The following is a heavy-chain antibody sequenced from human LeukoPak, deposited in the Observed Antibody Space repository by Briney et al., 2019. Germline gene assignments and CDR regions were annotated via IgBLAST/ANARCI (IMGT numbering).Heavy chain of an antibody. D-gene: IGHD6-13*01. CDR1: GGSISSYY. J-gene: IGHJ5*02. V-gene: IGHV4-59*08. Sequence: PSETLSLTCTVSGGSISSYYWSWIRQPPGKGLEWIGYIYYSGSTNYNPSLKSRVTISVDTSKNQFSLKLSSVTAADTAVYYCARHFGIAAAGKNWFDPWGQGTLVTVSS. CDR3: ARHFGIAAAGKNWFDP. CDR2: IYYSGST.